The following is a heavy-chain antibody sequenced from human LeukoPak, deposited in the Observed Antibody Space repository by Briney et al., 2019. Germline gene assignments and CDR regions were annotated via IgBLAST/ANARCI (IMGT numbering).Heavy chain of an antibody. CDR2: ISYDGSNK. CDR3: ARERYGGFDPENFDY. Sequence: PGGSLRLSCAASGFTFSSYAMHWVRQAPVKGLEWVAVISYDGSNKYYADSVKGRFTISRDNSKNTLYLQMNSLRAEDTAVYYCARERYGGFDPENFDYWGQGTLVTVSS. D-gene: IGHD5-12*01. CDR1: GFTFSSYA. J-gene: IGHJ4*02. V-gene: IGHV3-30-3*01.